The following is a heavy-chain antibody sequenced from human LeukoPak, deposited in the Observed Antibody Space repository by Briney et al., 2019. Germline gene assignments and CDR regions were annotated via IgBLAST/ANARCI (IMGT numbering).Heavy chain of an antibody. J-gene: IGHJ4*02. CDR1: GGSFSGYY. D-gene: IGHD5-24*01. CDR2: INHSGST. CDR3: ARGRGGYNMPPGY. V-gene: IGHV4-34*01. Sequence: SETLSLTCAVYGGSFSGYYWSWTRQPPGKGLEWIGEINHSGSTNYNPSLKSRVTISVDTSKNQFSLKLSSVTAADTAVYYCARGRGGYNMPPGYWGQGTLVTVSS.